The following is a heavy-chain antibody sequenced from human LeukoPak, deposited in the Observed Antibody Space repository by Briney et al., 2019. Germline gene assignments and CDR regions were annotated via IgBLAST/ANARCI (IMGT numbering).Heavy chain of an antibody. CDR1: GFTFSSYG. J-gene: IGHJ5*02. CDR3: AREVVVSTYYYDSSAVRSWFDP. V-gene: IGHV3-23*01. CDR2: ISGSGGST. Sequence: GGSLRLSCAASGFTFSSYGMSWVRQAPGKGLEWVSAISGSGGSTYYADSVKGRFTISRDNSKNTLYLQMNSLRAEDTAVYYCAREVVVSTYYYDSSAVRSWFDPWGQGTLVTVSS. D-gene: IGHD3-22*01.